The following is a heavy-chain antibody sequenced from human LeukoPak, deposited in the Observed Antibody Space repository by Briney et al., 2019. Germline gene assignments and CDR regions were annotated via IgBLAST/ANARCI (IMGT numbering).Heavy chain of an antibody. CDR1: THTFTSYG. CDR2: ISAYNGNT. D-gene: IGHD3-3*01. Sequence: ASVKASCKAYTHTFTSYGIRWVRQAPGQGREWMGWISAYNGNTDYAQKLQGRVTMITDTSTSTAYMELRSLRSDDTAVYYCARNDFWCGYCDYWGQGTLVTVSS. V-gene: IGHV1-18*01. CDR3: ARNDFWCGYCDY. J-gene: IGHJ4*02.